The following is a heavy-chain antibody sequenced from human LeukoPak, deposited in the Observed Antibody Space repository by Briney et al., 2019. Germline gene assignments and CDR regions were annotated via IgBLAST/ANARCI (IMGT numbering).Heavy chain of an antibody. V-gene: IGHV4-4*02. D-gene: IGHD1-26*01. CDR1: GGSISTNNW. CDR2: IHHSGST. Sequence: PSETLSLTCAVSGGSISTNNWWTWVRQPPGKGLEWIGEIHHSGSTDYNPSLKSRVTISPDKSKNQFSLTLTSVTAADTAVYFCARAPLSGTYYTDAFDIWGQGTMVTVSS. J-gene: IGHJ3*02. CDR3: ARAPLSGTYYTDAFDI.